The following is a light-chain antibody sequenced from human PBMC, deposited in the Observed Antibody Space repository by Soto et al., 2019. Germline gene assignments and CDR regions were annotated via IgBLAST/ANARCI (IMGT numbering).Light chain of an antibody. CDR1: NLGGKS. CDR3: QAWDSNTAI. V-gene: IGLV3-1*01. CDR2: QST. Sequence: SYELTQPPSVSVSPGQTATITCSGDNLGGKSASWYQQRPGQSPVLVIYQSTQRPSGIPERFSGSNSGNTATLTISGTQLMDETDYYCQAWDSNTAIFGGGTKVTVL. J-gene: IGLJ2*01.